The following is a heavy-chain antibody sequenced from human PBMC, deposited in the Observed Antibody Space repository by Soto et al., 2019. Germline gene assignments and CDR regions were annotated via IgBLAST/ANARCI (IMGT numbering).Heavy chain of an antibody. CDR2: ISYDGSNK. J-gene: IGHJ4*02. D-gene: IGHD3-22*01. CDR3: ARCGVRPPFERITMTAHFDY. Sequence: QPGGSLRLSCAASGFTFSSYAMHWVRQAPGKGLEWVAVISYDGSNKYYADSVKGRFTISRDNSKNTLYLQMNSLRAEDTAVYYCARCGVRPPFERITMTAHFDYWGQGTLVTVSS. CDR1: GFTFSSYA. V-gene: IGHV3-30-3*01.